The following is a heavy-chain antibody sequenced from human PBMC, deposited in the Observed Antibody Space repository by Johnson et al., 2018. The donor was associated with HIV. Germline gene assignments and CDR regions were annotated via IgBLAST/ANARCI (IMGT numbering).Heavy chain of an antibody. Sequence: VQLVESGGGVVQPGRSLRLICAASGFTFDDHAMHWVRQAPGKGLEWVSLISWDGGSTYYADSVRGLTISRDNSKNTLYLQLSSLRSEDTAVYYCARDSGVPGNDAFDIWGQGTMVTVSS. V-gene: IGHV3-43D*03. CDR2: ISWDGGST. J-gene: IGHJ3*02. CDR3: ARDSGVPGNDAFDI. CDR1: GFTFDDHA. D-gene: IGHD3-10*01.